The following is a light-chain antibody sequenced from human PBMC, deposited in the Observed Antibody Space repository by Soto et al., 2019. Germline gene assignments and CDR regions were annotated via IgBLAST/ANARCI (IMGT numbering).Light chain of an antibody. CDR2: GAS. Sequence: DIQMTQSPSAMSASVGDRVTITCRASQGIHKYLAWFQQKPGKVPKRLIYGASSLQSGVPSRFSGSGSGTEFTLTISSLQPEDFATYYCLQNNFYPPTFGQGKRLE. CDR3: LQNNFYPPT. J-gene: IGKJ5*01. V-gene: IGKV1-17*03. CDR1: QGIHKY.